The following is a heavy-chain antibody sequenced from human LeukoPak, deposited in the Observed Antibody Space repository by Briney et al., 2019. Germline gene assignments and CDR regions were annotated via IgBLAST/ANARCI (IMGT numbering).Heavy chain of an antibody. J-gene: IGHJ4*02. Sequence: ASVKVSCKASGYTFTSYGISWVRQAPGQGLEWMGWISAYNGNTSYAQKFQGRVTMTTDTSTNTANMELRSLRSDDTAVYYCARGYGGAAAVINFDYWGQGTLVTVSS. CDR1: GYTFTSYG. CDR2: ISAYNGNT. V-gene: IGHV1-18*01. D-gene: IGHD6-13*01. CDR3: ARGYGGAAAVINFDY.